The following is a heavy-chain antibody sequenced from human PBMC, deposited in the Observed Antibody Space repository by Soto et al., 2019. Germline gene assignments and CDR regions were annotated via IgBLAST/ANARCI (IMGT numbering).Heavy chain of an antibody. CDR3: AGILMRYSSSFGSGYYYGMDV. J-gene: IGHJ6*02. CDR1: GGSVGSYY. CDR2: IYYSGST. Sequence: SGPPSATCYVSGGSVGSYYWNWIRLPPGKGLQWIGYIYYSGSTNYNPSLKSRVTISVDTSKNQFSLKLSSVTAADTAVYYCAGILMRYSSSFGSGYYYGMDVWGQGTTVSVS. D-gene: IGHD6-6*01. V-gene: IGHV4-59*02.